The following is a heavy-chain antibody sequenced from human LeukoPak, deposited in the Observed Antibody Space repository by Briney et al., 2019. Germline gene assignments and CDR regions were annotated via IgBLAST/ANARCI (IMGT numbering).Heavy chain of an antibody. D-gene: IGHD2-2*02. V-gene: IGHV4-4*07. Sequence: PSETLSLTCTVSGGSISSYYWSWIRQPAGKGLEWIGRIYTSGSTNYNPSLKSRVTMSVDTSKNQFSLKLSSVTAADTAAYYCARSPRYCSSTSCYSPHDFDYWGQGTLVTVSS. J-gene: IGHJ4*02. CDR3: ARSPRYCSSTSCYSPHDFDY. CDR1: GGSISSYY. CDR2: IYTSGST.